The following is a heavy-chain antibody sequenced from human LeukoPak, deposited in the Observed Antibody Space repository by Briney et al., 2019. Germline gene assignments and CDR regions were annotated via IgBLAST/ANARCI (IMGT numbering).Heavy chain of an antibody. CDR1: GFTFSDYY. V-gene: IGHV3-11*04. D-gene: IGHD3-22*01. CDR3: ARALYDSSGYSPLGDY. J-gene: IGHJ4*02. Sequence: GGSLRLSCAASGFTFSDYYMSWIRLAPGKGLEWVSYISSSGSTIYYADSVKGRFTISRDNAKNSLYLQMNSLRAEDSAVYYCARALYDSSGYSPLGDYWGQGTLVTVSS. CDR2: ISSSGSTI.